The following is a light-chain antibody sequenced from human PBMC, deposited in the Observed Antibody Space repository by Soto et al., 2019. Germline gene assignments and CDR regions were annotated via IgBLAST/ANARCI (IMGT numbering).Light chain of an antibody. Sequence: AIRMTQSPSSLSASTGDRVTITCRASQGISSYLAWYQQKPGKAPKLLIYAASTLQSGVPSRFSGSGSGTDFTLTTSCLQSEDFATYYCQQYYSSLLTFGGGTKVDIK. CDR1: QGISSY. CDR3: QQYYSSLLT. V-gene: IGKV1-8*01. J-gene: IGKJ4*01. CDR2: AAS.